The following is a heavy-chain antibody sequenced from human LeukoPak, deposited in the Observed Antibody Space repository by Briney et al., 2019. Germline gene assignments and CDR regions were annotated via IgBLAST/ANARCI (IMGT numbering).Heavy chain of an antibody. J-gene: IGHJ4*02. CDR1: GDSMNTYY. Sequence: SETLSLTCTVSGDSMNTYYWNWIRQPPGKGLEWIGYIYNRESTNYNPSLKSRVTTSIDTSKNPFSLKLISVTPADTAVYYCARRSWYFDYWGQGTLVTVSS. D-gene: IGHD2-15*01. V-gene: IGHV4-59*01. CDR3: ARRSWYFDY. CDR2: IYNREST.